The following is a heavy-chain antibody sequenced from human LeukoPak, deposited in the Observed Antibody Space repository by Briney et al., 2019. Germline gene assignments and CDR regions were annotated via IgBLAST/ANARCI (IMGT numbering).Heavy chain of an antibody. D-gene: IGHD1-26*01. Sequence: GGSLRLSCAASGFTFSSYGMHWVRQAPDKGLEWVAVISYDGSNKYYADSVKGRFTISRDNSKNTLYLQMNSLRAEDTAVYYCAKDSGSSWPGYWGQGTLVTVSS. CDR1: GFTFSSYG. CDR2: ISYDGSNK. CDR3: AKDSGSSWPGY. V-gene: IGHV3-30*18. J-gene: IGHJ4*02.